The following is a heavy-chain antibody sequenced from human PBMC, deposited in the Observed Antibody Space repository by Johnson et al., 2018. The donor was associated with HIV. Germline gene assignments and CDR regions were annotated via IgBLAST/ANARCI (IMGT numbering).Heavy chain of an antibody. D-gene: IGHD1-1*01. CDR3: ARGGIIHDAFDI. CDR2: ISYDGSNK. Sequence: QVQLVESGGGVVQPGRSLRLSCVASGFTFSSYTMHWVRQAPGKGLEWVAVISYDGSNKYFADFVKGRFTISRDNSKNTLYLQMSSLRAEDTAVYYCARGGIIHDAFDIWGQGTMVTVSS. V-gene: IGHV3-30*04. CDR1: GFTFSSYT. J-gene: IGHJ3*02.